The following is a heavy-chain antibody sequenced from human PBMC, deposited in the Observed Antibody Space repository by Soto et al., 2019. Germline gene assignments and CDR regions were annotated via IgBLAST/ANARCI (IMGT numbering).Heavy chain of an antibody. CDR3: ARGMGRYFDL. Sequence: QVQLQESGPGLVKPSETMSLICAVSGDPISNFYWIWTRQATAKGLESLGRISARGTTNYNPSLLSRVAMSIDTSKNQFSLRLTSLSAADTAVYFCARGMGRYFDLWGRGTLVTVFS. J-gene: IGHJ2*01. D-gene: IGHD2-8*01. CDR2: ISARGTT. V-gene: IGHV4-4*07. CDR1: GDPISNFY.